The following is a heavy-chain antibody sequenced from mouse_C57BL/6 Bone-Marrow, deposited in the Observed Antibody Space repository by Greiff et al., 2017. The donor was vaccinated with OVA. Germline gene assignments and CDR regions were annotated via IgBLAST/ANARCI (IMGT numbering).Heavy chain of an antibody. Sequence: QVQLQQPGAELVMPGASVKLSCKASGYTFTSYWMHWVKQRPGQGLEWIGEIDPSDSYTNYNQKFKGKSTLTVDKSSSTAYMQLSSLTSEDSAVYYGAREGRLLPAWFAYWGQGTLVTVSA. CDR1: GYTFTSYW. D-gene: IGHD2-3*01. CDR2: IDPSDSYT. J-gene: IGHJ3*01. CDR3: AREGRLLPAWFAY. V-gene: IGHV1-69*01.